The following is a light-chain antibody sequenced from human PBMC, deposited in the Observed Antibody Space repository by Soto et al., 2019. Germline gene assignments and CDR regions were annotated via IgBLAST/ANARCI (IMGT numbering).Light chain of an antibody. CDR1: QSLLHIAGQTH. CDR3: FQSTHLPPT. V-gene: IGKV2D-29*02. Sequence: DVLLTQSPLSLSVTPGQPASVSCRSSQSLLHIAGQTHLFWYLQKPGQSPQLLIYEVSNRFSGVPDRFSGSGSGTDFTLTISRVEAEDVGLYYCFQSTHLPPTFGQGTRLEIK. CDR2: EVS. J-gene: IGKJ5*01.